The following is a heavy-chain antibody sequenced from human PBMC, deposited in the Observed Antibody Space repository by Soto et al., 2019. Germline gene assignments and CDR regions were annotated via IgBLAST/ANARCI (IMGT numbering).Heavy chain of an antibody. V-gene: IGHV4-59*01. Sequence: QVQLQESGPGLVKPSETLSLTCTVSGASISSYYWSWIRQPPGKGLEWIGYLYYTGSTNYNPSLKSRVTISVDTTKNPFSLDLNSVTAADTAVYYCARCSGSSQCTTFDIWGQGTMVTVSS. CDR1: GASISSYY. D-gene: IGHD1-26*01. CDR3: ARCSGSSQCTTFDI. J-gene: IGHJ3*02. CDR2: LYYTGST.